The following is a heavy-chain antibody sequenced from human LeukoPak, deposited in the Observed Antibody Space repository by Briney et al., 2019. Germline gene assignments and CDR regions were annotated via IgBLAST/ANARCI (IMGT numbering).Heavy chain of an antibody. J-gene: IGHJ6*02. V-gene: IGHV6-1*01. CDR1: GDSVSSKSAA. D-gene: IGHD3-10*01. CDR2: TYYRSKWYN. CDR3: ARGDYGPGEYYYYYGMDV. Sequence: SQTLSLTCAISGDSVSSKSAAWNWIRQSPSRGLEWLGRTYYRSKWYNDYAVSVKSRITINPDTSKNQFSLQLNSVTPEDTAVYYCARGDYGPGEYYYYYGMDVWGQRTTVTVSS.